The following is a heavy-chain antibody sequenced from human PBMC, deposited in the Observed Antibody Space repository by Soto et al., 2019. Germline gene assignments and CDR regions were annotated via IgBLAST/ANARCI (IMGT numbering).Heavy chain of an antibody. J-gene: IGHJ4*02. CDR3: ARVAERQWLDDY. V-gene: IGHV3-21*01. D-gene: IGHD6-19*01. CDR2: ISSSSSYI. CDR1: GFTFSSYS. Sequence: EVPLVESGGGLVKPGGSLRLSCAASGFTFSSYSMNWVRQAPGKGLEWVSSISSSSSYIYYADSVKGRFTISRDNAKNSLYLQMNSLRAEDTAVYYCARVAERQWLDDYWGQGTLVTVSS.